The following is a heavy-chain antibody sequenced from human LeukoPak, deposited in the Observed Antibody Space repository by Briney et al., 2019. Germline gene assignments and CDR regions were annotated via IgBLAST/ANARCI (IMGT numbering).Heavy chain of an antibody. V-gene: IGHV3-15*01. CDR1: GFTFSNAW. J-gene: IGHJ4*02. D-gene: IGHD4-17*01. Sequence: GGSLRLSCAASGFTFSNAWMSWVRQAPGKGLEWVGRIKSKTDGGTTDYAAPVKGRFTISRDDPKNTLYLQMNSLKTEDTAVYYCTTESLDYGDLHWGQGTLVTVSS. CDR3: TTESLDYGDLH. CDR2: IKSKTDGGTT.